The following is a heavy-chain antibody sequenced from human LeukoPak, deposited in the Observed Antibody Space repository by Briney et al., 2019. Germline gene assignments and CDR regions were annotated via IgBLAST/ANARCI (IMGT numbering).Heavy chain of an antibody. CDR2: IYYSGST. CDR1: GGSISSSSYY. V-gene: IGHV4-39*07. Sequence: SETLSLTCTVSGGSISSSSYYWGWIRQPPGKGLEWFGSIYYSGSTYYNPSLKSRVTISVDTSKNQFSLKLSSVTAADTAVYYCAREAVYDFWSGSTTNWFDPWGQGTLVTVSS. D-gene: IGHD3-3*01. J-gene: IGHJ5*02. CDR3: AREAVYDFWSGSTTNWFDP.